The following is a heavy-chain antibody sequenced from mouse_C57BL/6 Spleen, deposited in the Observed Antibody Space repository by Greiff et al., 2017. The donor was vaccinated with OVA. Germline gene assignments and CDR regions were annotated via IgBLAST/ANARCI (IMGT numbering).Heavy chain of an antibody. CDR1: GYSFTGYF. D-gene: IGHD2-3*01. CDR3: ARADGYYYWYFDV. Sequence: EVQLQQSGPELVKPGDSVKISCKASGYSFTGYFMNWVMQSHGKSLEWIGRINPYNGDTFYNQKFKGKATLTVDKSSSTAHMELRSLTSEDSAVYYCARADGYYYWYFDVWGTGTTVTVSS. CDR2: INPYNGDT. J-gene: IGHJ1*03. V-gene: IGHV1-20*01.